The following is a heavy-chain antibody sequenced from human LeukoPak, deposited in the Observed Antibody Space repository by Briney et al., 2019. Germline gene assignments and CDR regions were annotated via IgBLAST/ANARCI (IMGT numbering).Heavy chain of an antibody. CDR2: IYPGDSDT. CDR1: GYSFTNYW. CDR3: ATYNWGFYYFDY. J-gene: IGHJ4*02. V-gene: IGHV5-51*01. D-gene: IGHD1-1*01. Sequence: GESLKISCKASGYSFTNYWIGWVRQMPGKGLEWMAIIYPGDSDTRYNPSFQGQVTISAGKSISTAYLQWSSLKASDTAMYYCATYNWGFYYFDYWGQGTLVTVSS.